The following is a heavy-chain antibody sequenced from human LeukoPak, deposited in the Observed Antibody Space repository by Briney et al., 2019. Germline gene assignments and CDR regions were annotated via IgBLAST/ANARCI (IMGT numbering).Heavy chain of an antibody. V-gene: IGHV3-48*03. CDR2: IGGSGRIR. CDR1: GFPFSIYE. D-gene: IGHD6-19*01. J-gene: IGHJ4*02. Sequence: GGSLRLSCAVSGFPFSIYEMNWVRQAPGKGLGWVSNIGGSGRIRYYADSVKGGFSISRENAKHSLYLQINSLRVEDTGVYYCALLAVATDFDYWGRGALVTVSS. CDR3: ALLAVATDFDY.